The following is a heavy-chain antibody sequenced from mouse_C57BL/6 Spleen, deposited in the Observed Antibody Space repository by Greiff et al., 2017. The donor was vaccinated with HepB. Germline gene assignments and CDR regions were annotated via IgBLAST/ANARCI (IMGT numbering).Heavy chain of an antibody. CDR1: GFTFSSYG. V-gene: IGHV5-6*01. Sequence: EVKLQESGGDLVKPGGSLKLSCAASGFTFSSYGMSWVRQTPDKRLEWVATISSGGSYTYYPDSVKGRFTISRDNAKNTLYLQMSSLKSEDTAMYYCASGSSYFDYWGQGTTLTVSS. J-gene: IGHJ2*01. D-gene: IGHD1-1*01. CDR2: ISSGGSYT. CDR3: ASGSSYFDY.